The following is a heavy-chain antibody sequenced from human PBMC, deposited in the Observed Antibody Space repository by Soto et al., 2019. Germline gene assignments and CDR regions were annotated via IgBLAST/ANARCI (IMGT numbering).Heavy chain of an antibody. CDR2: ISAYSGNT. J-gene: IGHJ4*02. CDR1: GYTFLSYG. V-gene: IGHV1-18*01. D-gene: IGHD1-26*01. Sequence: QVQLVQSGVEVKKPGASVKVSCRASGYTFLSYGISWVRQAPGQGLEWMGWISAYSGNTDCAQSLQDRVTLTTDTSTSTAYMELRSLTSDDTAVYYCARNPSGSSFDSWGQGTLVTVSS. CDR3: ARNPSGSSFDS.